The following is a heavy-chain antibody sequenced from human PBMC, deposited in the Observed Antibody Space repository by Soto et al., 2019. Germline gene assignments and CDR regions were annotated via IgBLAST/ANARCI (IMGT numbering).Heavy chain of an antibody. D-gene: IGHD1-26*01. CDR1: GYTFTSYA. V-gene: IGHV1-3*01. CDR3: ARGVGATTAWYFDL. CDR2: INAGNGNT. Sequence: QVQLVQSGAEVKKPGASVKVSCKASGYTFTSYAMHWVRQAPGQRLEWMGWINAGNGNTKYSQKFQGRVTITRDTSASTAYMELSSLRSEDTAVYYCARGVGATTAWYFDLWGRGTLVTVSS. J-gene: IGHJ2*01.